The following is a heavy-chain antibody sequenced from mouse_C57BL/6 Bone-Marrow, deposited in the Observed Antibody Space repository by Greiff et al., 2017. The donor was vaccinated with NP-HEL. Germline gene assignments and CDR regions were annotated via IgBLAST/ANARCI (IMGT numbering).Heavy chain of an antibody. CDR1: GFTFNTYA. CDR3: VREGPAQTPYAMDY. J-gene: IGHJ4*01. Sequence: GGGLVQPKGSLKLSCAASGFTFNTYAMHWVRQAPGKGLEWVARIRSKSSNYATYYADSVKDRFTISRDDSQSMLYLQMNNLKAEDTAMYYCVREGPAQTPYAMDYWGQGTSVTVSS. D-gene: IGHD3-2*02. CDR2: IRSKSSNYAT. V-gene: IGHV10-3*01.